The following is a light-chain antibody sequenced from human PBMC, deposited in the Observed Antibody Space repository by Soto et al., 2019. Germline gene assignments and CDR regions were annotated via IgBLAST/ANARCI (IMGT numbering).Light chain of an antibody. CDR2: DAS. J-gene: IGKJ1*01. Sequence: IQMTQSPSTLSASVGDRVTITCRASQSVSRWLAWYQQKPGKAPKLLIHDASILESGVPSRFSGSGSGTEFTLTINNLQREDFATYYCQESFFTLGTFGRGTNVDIK. CDR1: QSVSRW. V-gene: IGKV1-5*01. CDR3: QESFFTLGT.